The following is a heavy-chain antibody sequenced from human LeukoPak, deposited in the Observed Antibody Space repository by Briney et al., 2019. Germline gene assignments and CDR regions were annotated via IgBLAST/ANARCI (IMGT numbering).Heavy chain of an antibody. CDR1: GGTFSSYA. CDR2: INPSGGST. CDR3: ARSPASYSSSWPFDY. V-gene: IGHV1-46*01. D-gene: IGHD6-13*01. Sequence: ASVKVSCKASGGTFSSYAISWVRQAPGQGLEWMGIINPSGGSTSYAQKFQGRVAMTRDTSTSTVYMELSSLRSEDTAVYYCARSPASYSSSWPFDYWGQGTLVTVSS. J-gene: IGHJ4*02.